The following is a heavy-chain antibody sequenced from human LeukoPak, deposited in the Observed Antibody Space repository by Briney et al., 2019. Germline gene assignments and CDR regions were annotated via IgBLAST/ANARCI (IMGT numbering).Heavy chain of an antibody. CDR2: IKSKTDGGTT. CDR1: GFTFSSYS. J-gene: IGHJ4*02. V-gene: IGHV3-15*07. CDR3: TIRYYDSSGFRDY. Sequence: GGSLRLSCAASGFTFSSYSMNWVRQAPGKGLEWVGRIKSKTDGGTTDYAAPVKGRFTISRDDSKNTLYLQMNSLKTEDTAVYYCTIRYYDSSGFRDYWGQGTLVTVSS. D-gene: IGHD3-22*01.